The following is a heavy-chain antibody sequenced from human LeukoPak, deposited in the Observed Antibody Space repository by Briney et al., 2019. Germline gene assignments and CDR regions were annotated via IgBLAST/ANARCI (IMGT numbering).Heavy chain of an antibody. CDR1: GFTASSTS. V-gene: IGHV3-66*04. CDR2: IRGDTST. J-gene: IGHJ4*02. D-gene: IGHD4-17*01. CDR3: ARRRGGYGDGDFDY. Sequence: GGSLRLSCAASGFTASSTSIIWVRQAPGKGLECVSYIRGDTSTEYAEYVRGRFTISKDDAKNTVYLQMNSMRVEDTSVYYCARRRGGYGDGDFDYWGQGTLVTVSS.